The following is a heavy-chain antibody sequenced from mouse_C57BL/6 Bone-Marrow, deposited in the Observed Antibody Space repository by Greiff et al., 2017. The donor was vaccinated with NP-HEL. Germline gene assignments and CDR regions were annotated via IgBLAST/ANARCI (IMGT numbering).Heavy chain of an antibody. CDR3: AKRLRSGAMDY. J-gene: IGHJ4*01. CDR2: IWGDGGT. CDR1: GFSLTSYG. Sequence: QVQLQQSGPGLVAPSQSLSITCTVSGFSLTSYGVSWVRQPPGKGLEWLGVIWGDGGTNYHSALISRMGIRKDNSKCQVFLKLNSLHTDDTATYYCAKRLRSGAMDYWGQGTSVTVSS. D-gene: IGHD2-2*01. V-gene: IGHV2-3*01.